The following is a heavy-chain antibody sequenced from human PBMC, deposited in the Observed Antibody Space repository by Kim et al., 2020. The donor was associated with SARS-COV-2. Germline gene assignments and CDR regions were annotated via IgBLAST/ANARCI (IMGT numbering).Heavy chain of an antibody. J-gene: IGHJ6*02. CDR3: ARVKCSSTSCGYDYYYYYGMDV. CDR1: GFTFSDYY. CDR2: ISSSSSYT. D-gene: IGHD2-2*01. V-gene: IGHV3-11*05. Sequence: GGSLRLSCAASGFTFSDYYMSWIRQAPGKGLEWVSYISSSSSYTNYADSVKGRFTIFRDNAKNSLYLQMNSLRAEDTAVYYCARVKCSSTSCGYDYYYYYGMDVWGQGTTVTVSS.